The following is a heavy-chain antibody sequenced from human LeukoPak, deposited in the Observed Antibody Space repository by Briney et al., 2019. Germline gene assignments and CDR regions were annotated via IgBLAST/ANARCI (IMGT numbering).Heavy chain of an antibody. D-gene: IGHD2-2*01. J-gene: IGHJ5*02. V-gene: IGHV4-31*03. CDR2: IYYGGST. CDR1: GGSISSGGYY. CDR3: ARGGVVVPAAPWGGNWFDP. Sequence: SETLSLTCTVSGGSISSGGYYWSWIRQHPGKGLEWIGYIYYGGSTYYNPSLKSRVTISVDTSKNQFSLKLSSVTAADTAVYYCARGGVVVPAAPWGGNWFDPWGQGTLVTVSS.